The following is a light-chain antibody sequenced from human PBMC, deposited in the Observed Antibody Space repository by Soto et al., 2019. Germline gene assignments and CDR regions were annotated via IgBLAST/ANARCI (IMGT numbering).Light chain of an antibody. CDR3: QQYGASPRT. V-gene: IGKV3-20*01. CDR2: GAS. Sequence: EIVLTQSPGTLSLSAGDGVSLSCRASQTVPNNYLAWYQQKPDQAPRLLIFGASNRATGIPDRFGGSGSGTDFTLSISRLEPEDFAVYYCQQYGASPRTFGGGARLEVK. CDR1: QTVPNNY. J-gene: IGKJ4*01.